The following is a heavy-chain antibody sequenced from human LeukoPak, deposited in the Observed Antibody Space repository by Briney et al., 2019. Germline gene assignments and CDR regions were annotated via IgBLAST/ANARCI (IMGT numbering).Heavy chain of an antibody. Sequence: SETLSLTCAVYGGSFSGYYWSWIRQPPGKGLEWIGEINHSGSTNYNPSLKSRVTISVDTSKNQFSLKLSSVTAADTAVFCCARHNRGVRGIIAYYYYYMDVWGKGTTVTISS. J-gene: IGHJ6*03. V-gene: IGHV4-34*01. CDR2: INHSGST. D-gene: IGHD3-10*01. CDR1: GGSFSGYY. CDR3: ARHNRGVRGIIAYYYYYMDV.